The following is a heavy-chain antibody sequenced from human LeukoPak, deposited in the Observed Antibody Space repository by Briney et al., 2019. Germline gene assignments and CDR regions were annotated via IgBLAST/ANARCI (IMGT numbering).Heavy chain of an antibody. V-gene: IGHV3-21*01. Sequence: GGSLRLSCAVSGFTFSSYWMSWVRQAPGKGLEWVSSISSSSSYIYYADSVKGQFTISRDNAKNSLYLQMNSLRAEDTAVYYCARFALKTPPTDWGQGTLVTVSS. J-gene: IGHJ4*02. CDR2: ISSSSSYI. CDR1: GFTFSSYW. CDR3: ARFALKTPPTD.